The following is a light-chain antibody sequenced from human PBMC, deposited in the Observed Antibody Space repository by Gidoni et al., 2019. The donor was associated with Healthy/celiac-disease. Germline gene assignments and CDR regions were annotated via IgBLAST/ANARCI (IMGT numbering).Light chain of an antibody. CDR1: QDISNY. J-gene: IGKJ2*02. V-gene: IGKV1-33*01. CDR3: QQYDNLPGT. CDR2: DAS. Sequence: DLQMTQSPSSLSASVGDRVTITCQASQDISNYLNWYQQKPGKAPKLLIYDASNLETGVPSRFSGSGSGTDFTFTISSLQPEDIATYYCQQYDNLPGTFXQXTKLEIK.